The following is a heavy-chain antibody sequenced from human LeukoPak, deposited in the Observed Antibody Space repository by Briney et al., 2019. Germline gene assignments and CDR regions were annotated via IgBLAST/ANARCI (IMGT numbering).Heavy chain of an antibody. D-gene: IGHD2-21*02. CDR2: VYYSGST. CDR1: GGSISSYY. Sequence: SETLSLTCTVSGGSISSYYWSWIRQPPGKGLEWIGYVYYSGSTSYDPSLKSRVTISLDTSTHQFSLKLNSVTAADTAVYYCARHAYCGGDCFGGAFEIWGQGTMVTVSS. J-gene: IGHJ3*02. CDR3: ARHAYCGGDCFGGAFEI. V-gene: IGHV4-59*08.